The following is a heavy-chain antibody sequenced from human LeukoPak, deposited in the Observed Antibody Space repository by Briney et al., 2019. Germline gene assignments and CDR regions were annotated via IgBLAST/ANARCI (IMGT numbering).Heavy chain of an antibody. V-gene: IGHV1-18*01. CDR3: ARDRIVVVTDDAFDI. J-gene: IGHJ3*02. Sequence: ASVKVSCKASGYTFTSYGISWVRQAPGQGLEWMGWISAYNGNTNYAQKLQGRVTMTTDTSTSTAYMELRSLRSDDTAMYYCARDRIVVVTDDAFDIWGQGTMVTVSS. D-gene: IGHD2-21*02. CDR2: ISAYNGNT. CDR1: GYTFTSYG.